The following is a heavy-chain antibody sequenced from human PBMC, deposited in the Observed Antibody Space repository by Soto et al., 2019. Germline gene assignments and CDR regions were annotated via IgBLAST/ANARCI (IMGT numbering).Heavy chain of an antibody. V-gene: IGHV3-33*01. D-gene: IGHD3-22*01. CDR1: GFTFSSCG. CDR3: ARHGDSSGYYYVDY. J-gene: IGHJ4*02. CDR2: IWYDGSNK. Sequence: QVQLVESGGGVVQPGRSLRLSCAASGFTFSSCGMHWVRQAPGKGLEWVAVIWYDGSNKYYADSVKGRFTISRDNSKNTLYLQMNSLRAEDTAVYYCARHGDSSGYYYVDYWGQGTLVTVSS.